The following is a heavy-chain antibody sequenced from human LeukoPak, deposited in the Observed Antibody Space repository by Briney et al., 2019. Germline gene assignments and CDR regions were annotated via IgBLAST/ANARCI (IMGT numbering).Heavy chain of an antibody. CDR1: GFSFTNYA. CDR3: ETAGYNWNDGDYYYGMDV. CDR2: ISYEGGHM. Sequence: GRSLRLSCVASGFSFTNYAMRWVRQAPGKGLEWVALISYEGGHMNYTDSVKGRFTISRDNSENSLYMQMNTLRVDDTTVYYGETAGYNWNDGDYYYGMDVWGQGTTVTVSS. J-gene: IGHJ6*02. V-gene: IGHV3-30*04. D-gene: IGHD1-1*01.